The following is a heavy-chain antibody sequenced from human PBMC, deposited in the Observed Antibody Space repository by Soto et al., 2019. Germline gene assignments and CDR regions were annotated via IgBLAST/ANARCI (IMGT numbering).Heavy chain of an antibody. J-gene: IGHJ4*02. CDR2: IIPILGIA. D-gene: IGHD3-22*01. Sequence: QVQLVQSGAEVKKPGSSVKVSCKASGGTFSSYTISWVRQAPGQGLEWMGRIIPILGIANYAQKFQGRVTITADKSTSTAYMELSSLRSEDTAVYYCARSLRGVVVITTPPYFDYWGQGTLVTVSS. CDR3: ARSLRGVVVITTPPYFDY. V-gene: IGHV1-69*02. CDR1: GGTFSSYT.